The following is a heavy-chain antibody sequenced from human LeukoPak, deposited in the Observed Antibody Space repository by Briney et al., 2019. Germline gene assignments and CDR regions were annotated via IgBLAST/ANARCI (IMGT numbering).Heavy chain of an antibody. CDR3: ARRKAVARISYFDS. CDR2: IYPGNSDT. V-gene: IGHV5-51*01. J-gene: IGHJ4*02. CDR1: GYRFTPYW. Sequence: KRGESLKISCEGSGYRFTPYWITWVRQKPGKGLEWMGIIYPGNSDTKYSPSFQGQITISADKSINTAYLQWSSLEASDTAMYYCARRKAVARISYFDSWGQGTLVTVSS. D-gene: IGHD6-19*01.